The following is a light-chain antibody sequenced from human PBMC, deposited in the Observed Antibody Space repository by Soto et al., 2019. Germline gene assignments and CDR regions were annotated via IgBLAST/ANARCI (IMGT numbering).Light chain of an antibody. V-gene: IGKV3-20*01. CDR3: QQYGTSPIT. Sequence: ENVLTQAPGTLSLSPGERATLSCRASQTVSRYLTWYQQRPCQAPIRLIYDASKRATVITDRFSGSGSGTDFSLTISMLEPEDFALYYCQQYGTSPITFGQGTRLEIK. J-gene: IGKJ5*01. CDR1: QTVSRY. CDR2: DAS.